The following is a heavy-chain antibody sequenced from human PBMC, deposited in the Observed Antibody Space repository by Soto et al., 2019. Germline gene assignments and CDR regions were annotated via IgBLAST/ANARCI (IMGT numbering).Heavy chain of an antibody. D-gene: IGHD1-26*01. CDR3: ARAHSPYSGSYYAYFDY. CDR1: GYTFTGYY. J-gene: IGHJ4*02. V-gene: IGHV1-2*04. Sequence: ASVKVSCKASGYTFTGYYMHWVRQAPGQVLEWMGWINPNSGGTGYAQKFQGWVTMTRDTFLSTAYMEPSRLRSDDTAVYYCARAHSPYSGSYYAYFDYWGQGTLVTVSS. CDR2: INPNSGGT.